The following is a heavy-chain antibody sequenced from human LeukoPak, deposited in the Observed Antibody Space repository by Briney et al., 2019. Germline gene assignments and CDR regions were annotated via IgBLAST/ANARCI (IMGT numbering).Heavy chain of an antibody. J-gene: IGHJ6*03. CDR2: IDMSWST. D-gene: IGHD6-6*01. CDR3: ARQLMARVSSSPLRRRSYSYMDV. CDR1: SGSISTYY. Sequence: SETLSLTCSVSSGSISTYYWSWIRRPAGKGLEWIGHIDMSWSTNYNPSLKSRVTMSVDTSKNQFSLNLSSVTAADTAIYYCARQLMARVSSSPLRRRSYSYMDVWGKGTTVTVSS. V-gene: IGHV4-4*07.